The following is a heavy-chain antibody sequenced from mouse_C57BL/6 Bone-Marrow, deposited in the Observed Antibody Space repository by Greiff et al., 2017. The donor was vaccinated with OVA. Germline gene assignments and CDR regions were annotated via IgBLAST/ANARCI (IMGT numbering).Heavy chain of an antibody. J-gene: IGHJ4*01. V-gene: IGHV2-6-1*01. D-gene: IGHD2-5*01. Sequence: VKLVESGPGLVAPSQSLSITCTVSGFSLTSYGVHWVRQPPGKGLEWLVVIWSDGSTTYNSALKSRLSISKDNSKSQVFLKMNSLQTDDTAMYYCARHPTYSNGGYYAMDYWGQGTSVTVSS. CDR1: GFSLTSYG. CDR2: IWSDGST. CDR3: ARHPTYSNGGYYAMDY.